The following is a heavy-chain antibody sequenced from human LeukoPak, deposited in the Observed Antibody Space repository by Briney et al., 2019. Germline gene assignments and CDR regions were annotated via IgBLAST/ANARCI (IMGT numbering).Heavy chain of an antibody. D-gene: IGHD4-11*01. CDR2: ISSTSSTM. CDR3: ASGDYSKIAAFDY. V-gene: IGHV3-48*01. CDR1: GFTFSSYS. J-gene: IGHJ4*02. Sequence: PGGSLRLSCAASGFTFSSYSMNWVRQAPRKGLEWVSYISSTSSTMYYADSVKGRFTISRDNAKNSLYLQMNSLRAEDTAVYYCASGDYSKIAAFDYWGQGTLVTVSS.